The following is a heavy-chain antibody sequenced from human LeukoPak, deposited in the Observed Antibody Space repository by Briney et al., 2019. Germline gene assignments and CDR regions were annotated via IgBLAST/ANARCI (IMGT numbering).Heavy chain of an antibody. D-gene: IGHD6-19*01. V-gene: IGHV3-23*01. CDR1: GFTFSSYA. Sequence: GGSLRLSCAASGFTFSSYAMSWVRQAPGKGLEWGSAITGSGGSTFDADSVKGRFTISRDNSKNTLYLQMNSLRAEDTAVYYCAQAVGSGWYYLDYWGQGTLVTVSS. CDR2: ITGSGGST. J-gene: IGHJ4*02. CDR3: AQAVGSGWYYLDY.